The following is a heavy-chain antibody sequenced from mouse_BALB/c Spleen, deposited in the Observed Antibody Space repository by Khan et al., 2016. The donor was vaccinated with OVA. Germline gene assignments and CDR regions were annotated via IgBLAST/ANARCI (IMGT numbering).Heavy chain of an antibody. Sequence: VQLKESGGGLVKPGGSLKVSCAVSGFILSRYAMSWVRQTPEKRLEWVATISSGGTYTYYPDSVKGRFTISRDNAENTLYLQMSSLRSEDTAMYYCARSDGYYGRGAMDYWGQGTSGTVSS. CDR2: ISSGGTYT. CDR3: ARSDGYYGRGAMDY. D-gene: IGHD2-3*01. V-gene: IGHV5-9-3*01. CDR1: GFILSRYA. J-gene: IGHJ4*01.